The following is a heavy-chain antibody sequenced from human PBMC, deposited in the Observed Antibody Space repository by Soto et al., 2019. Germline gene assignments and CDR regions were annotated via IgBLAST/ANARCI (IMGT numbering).Heavy chain of an antibody. CDR2: IIPIFRTA. V-gene: IGHV1-69*12. J-gene: IGHJ6*01. Sequence: QVQLVQSGAEVKKPGSSVKVSCKASVGTFSTYAISWVRQAPGQGLEWMGGIIPIFRTANYALNFQGRVTTPGAESKSTANMELGDLSAAFTAVYYYASGPSCRHDYYY. CDR3: ASGPSCRHDYYY. CDR1: VGTFSTYA.